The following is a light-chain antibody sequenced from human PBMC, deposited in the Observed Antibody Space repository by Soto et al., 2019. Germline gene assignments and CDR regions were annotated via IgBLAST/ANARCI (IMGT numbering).Light chain of an antibody. CDR2: HAS. CDR1: QSISIW. Sequence: DIQMTQSPSTLSASVGDRVTITCRASQSISIWLVWYQQKPGKAPTLLLYHASSLASGVPSRFSGSGSGTEFTLTISSLQPDDFATYHCQQYNSYPRTFGQGTKVEIK. CDR3: QQYNSYPRT. V-gene: IGKV1-5*01. J-gene: IGKJ1*01.